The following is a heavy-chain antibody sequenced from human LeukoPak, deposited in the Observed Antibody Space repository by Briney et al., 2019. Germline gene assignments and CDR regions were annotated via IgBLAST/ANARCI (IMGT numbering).Heavy chain of an antibody. CDR2: IYYTGNT. Sequence: SETLSLTCTVSGGSISSSSYYWGWIRQPPGKGLEWIGSIYYTGNTFYNPSLKSRLTISVDTSKNQFSLKLSSVTAADTAVYYCARTSSENYDFWSGYSYNWFDPWGQGTLVTVSS. J-gene: IGHJ5*02. CDR1: GGSISSSSYY. V-gene: IGHV4-39*07. CDR3: ARTSSENYDFWSGYSYNWFDP. D-gene: IGHD3-3*01.